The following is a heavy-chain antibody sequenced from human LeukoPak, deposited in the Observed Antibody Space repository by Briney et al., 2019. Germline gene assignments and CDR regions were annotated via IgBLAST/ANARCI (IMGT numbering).Heavy chain of an antibody. V-gene: IGHV4-38-2*02. CDR3: ARDSAFDY. J-gene: IGHJ4*02. CDR1: GYSISSGYY. Sequence: SETLSLTCTVSGYSISSGYYWGWIRQPPGKGLEWIGSIYHSGRTYYNPSLKCRVTISVDTSKNQFSLKLSSVTAADTAVYYCARDSAFDYWGQGTLVTVSS. CDR2: IYHSGRT.